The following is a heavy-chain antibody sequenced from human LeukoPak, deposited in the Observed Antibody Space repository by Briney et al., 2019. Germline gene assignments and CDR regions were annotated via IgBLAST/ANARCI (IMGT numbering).Heavy chain of an antibody. J-gene: IGHJ3*02. CDR1: GFTFSSYA. Sequence: PGGSLRLSCAASGFTFSSYAMHWVRQAPGKGLEWVAVISYDGSNKYYADSVKGRFTISRDNSKNTLYLQMNSLRAEDTAVYYCARCKYCGGDCYPDAFDIWGQGTMVTVSS. V-gene: IGHV3-30-3*01. D-gene: IGHD2-21*02. CDR2: ISYDGSNK. CDR3: ARCKYCGGDCYPDAFDI.